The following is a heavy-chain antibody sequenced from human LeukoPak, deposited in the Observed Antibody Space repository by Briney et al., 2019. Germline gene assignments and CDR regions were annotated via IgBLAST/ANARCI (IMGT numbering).Heavy chain of an antibody. V-gene: IGHV1-2*02. CDR1: GYTFTGYY. CDR2: INPNSGGT. Sequence: ASVKVSCKASGYTFTGYYMHWVRQAPGQGREWMGWINPNSGGTNSAQRFQGRVTMTRDTSISTAYMELSRLRFDDTAVYYCARGLGGKLPPFDYWGQGTLVTVSS. J-gene: IGHJ4*02. D-gene: IGHD7-27*01. CDR3: ARGLGGKLPPFDY.